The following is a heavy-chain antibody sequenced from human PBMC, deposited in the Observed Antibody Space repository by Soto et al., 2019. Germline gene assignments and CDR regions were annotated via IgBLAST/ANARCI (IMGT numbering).Heavy chain of an antibody. CDR3: ARSSSGWYDLSY. D-gene: IGHD6-19*01. Sequence: GGSLRLSCAASGFTFSSYGMHWVRQAPGKGLEWVAVIWYDGSNKYYADSVKGRFTISRDNSKNTLYLQMNSLRAEDTAVYYCARSSSGWYDLSYWGQGTLVTVSS. CDR2: IWYDGSNK. J-gene: IGHJ4*02. CDR1: GFTFSSYG. V-gene: IGHV3-33*01.